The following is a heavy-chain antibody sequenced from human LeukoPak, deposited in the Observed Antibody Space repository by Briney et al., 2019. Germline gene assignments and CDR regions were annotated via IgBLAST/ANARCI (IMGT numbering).Heavy chain of an antibody. J-gene: IGHJ6*02. CDR3: AKDTSNGYTDSYYGMDV. V-gene: IGHV3-23*01. CDR2: ISGSATTT. Sequence: GGSLRLSCAASGFTFSSYAMSWVRQAPGKGLEWVSTISGSATTTYYADSVKGRFTISRDNSKNTLYLQMNSLRAEDTAVYYCAKDTSNGYTDSYYGMDVWGQGTTVTVSS. D-gene: IGHD5-24*01. CDR1: GFTFSSYA.